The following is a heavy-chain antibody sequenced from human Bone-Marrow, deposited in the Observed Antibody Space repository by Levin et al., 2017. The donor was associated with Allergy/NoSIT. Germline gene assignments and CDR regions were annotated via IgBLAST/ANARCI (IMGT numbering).Heavy chain of an antibody. V-gene: IGHV4-59*01. D-gene: IGHD2-2*02. J-gene: IGHJ5*02. Sequence: GSLRLSCTVSGGSISSYYWSWIRQPPGKGLEWIGYIYYSGSTNYNPSLKSRVTISVDTSKNQFSLKLSSVTAADTAVYYCARDVRGCSSTSCYRDSSERTVHWFDPWGQGTLVTVSS. CDR1: GGSISSYY. CDR2: IYYSGST. CDR3: ARDVRGCSSTSCYRDSSERTVHWFDP.